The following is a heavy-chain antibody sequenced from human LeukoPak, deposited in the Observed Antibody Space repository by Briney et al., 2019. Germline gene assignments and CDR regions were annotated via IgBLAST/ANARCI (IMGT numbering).Heavy chain of an antibody. CDR2: ISSSSSYI. D-gene: IGHD2-15*01. J-gene: IGHJ6*03. V-gene: IGHV3-21*01. Sequence: GGSLGLSCAASGFTFSNYRMNWVRQAPGKGLEWVSSISSSSSYIYYADSVKGRFTISRDNAKNSLYLQMNSLRAEDTAVYYCARDQVEVRAVVDYYMDVWGKGTTVTVSS. CDR1: GFTFSNYR. CDR3: ARDQVEVRAVVDYYMDV.